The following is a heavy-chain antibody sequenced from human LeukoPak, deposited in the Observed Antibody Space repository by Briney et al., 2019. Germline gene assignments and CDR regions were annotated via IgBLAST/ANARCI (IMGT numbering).Heavy chain of an antibody. V-gene: IGHV3-7*01. CDR2: IKQDGSEK. D-gene: IGHD5/OR15-5a*01. Sequence: GGSLRLSCAASGFTFSSYWMSWVRQAPGKGLEWVANIKQDGSEKYYAHSVKGRFTISRDNAKNSLYLQMNSLSGEDTAVYYCARDPTQYLRYGHFDYWGQGTLVTVSS. CDR1: GFTFSSYW. CDR3: ARDPTQYLRYGHFDY. J-gene: IGHJ4*02.